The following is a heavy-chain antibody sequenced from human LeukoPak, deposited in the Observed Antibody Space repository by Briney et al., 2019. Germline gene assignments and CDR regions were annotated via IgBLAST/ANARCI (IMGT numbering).Heavy chain of an antibody. V-gene: IGHV1-69*13. Sequence: SVKVSCKASGGTFSSYAISWVRQAPGQGLEWIGGIIPIFGTANYAQKFQGRVTIAADESTSTAYMELSSLRSEDTAVYYCARHRDYYDSSGFDYWGQGTLVTVSS. D-gene: IGHD3-22*01. CDR1: GGTFSSYA. CDR3: ARHRDYYDSSGFDY. CDR2: IIPIFGTA. J-gene: IGHJ4*02.